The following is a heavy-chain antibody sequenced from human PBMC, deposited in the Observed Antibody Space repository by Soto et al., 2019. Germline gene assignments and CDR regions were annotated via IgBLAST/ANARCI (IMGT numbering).Heavy chain of an antibody. CDR3: TRDASMFDP. J-gene: IGHJ5*02. D-gene: IGHD2-15*01. CDR2: IYYTGST. CDR1: GGPISSYY. Sequence: PSETLSLTCTVSGGPISSYYWSWIRQPPGKGLEWIGYIYYTGSTNYNPSLKSRVTISVDTSKNQFSLKLSSVTAADTAVYYCTRDASMFDPWGQGTLVTVSS. V-gene: IGHV4-59*01.